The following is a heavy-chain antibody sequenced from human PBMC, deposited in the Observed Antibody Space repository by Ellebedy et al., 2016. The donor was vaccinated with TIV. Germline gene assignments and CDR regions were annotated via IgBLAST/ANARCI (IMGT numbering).Heavy chain of an antibody. CDR1: GFTFSSYA. D-gene: IGHD3-22*01. Sequence: GGSLRLSCAASGFTFSSYAMSWVRQAPGKGLEWVSAISGSGGSTYYADSVKGRFTISRDNSKNTLYLQMNSLRAEDTAVYYCAKAEGNYYDSSGYSFFDYWGQGTLVTVSS. CDR3: AKAEGNYYDSSGYSFFDY. J-gene: IGHJ4*02. V-gene: IGHV3-23*01. CDR2: ISGSGGST.